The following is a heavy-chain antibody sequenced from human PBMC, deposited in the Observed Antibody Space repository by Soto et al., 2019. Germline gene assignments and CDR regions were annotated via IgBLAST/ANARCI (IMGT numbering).Heavy chain of an antibody. CDR2: ISPYNGDT. CDR3: VRDASSGYRGCWDP. J-gene: IGHJ5*02. D-gene: IGHD5-18*01. V-gene: IGHV1-18*01. Sequence: QVQLVQSGTEVKKPGASVMVSCKTSGYTFTSYGISWVRQAPGQGLEWMGLISPYNGDTIYARKFQGRVIVTADTATSTVYRELRSLRSDDTAVYYCVRDASSGYRGCWDPWGQGTLVTVSS. CDR1: GYTFTSYG.